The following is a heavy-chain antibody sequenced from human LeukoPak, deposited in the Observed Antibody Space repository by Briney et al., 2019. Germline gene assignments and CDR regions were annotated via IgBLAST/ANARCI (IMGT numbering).Heavy chain of an antibody. J-gene: IGHJ4*02. V-gene: IGHV1-46*01. CDR2: INPGGGST. CDR3: AAGRPWDLLNY. Sequence: GASVKVSCKASGYNFISYYMHWVRQAPGQGLEWMGIINPGGGSTSYAQKFQGRVTMTEDTSTDTAYMELSSLRSEDTAVYYCAAGRPWDLLNYWGQGTLVTVSS. D-gene: IGHD1-26*01. CDR1: GYNFISYY.